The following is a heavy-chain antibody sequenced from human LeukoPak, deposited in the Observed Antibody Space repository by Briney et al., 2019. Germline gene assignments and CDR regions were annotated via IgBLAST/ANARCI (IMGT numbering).Heavy chain of an antibody. V-gene: IGHV1-18*01. CDR3: ARVVYDFWSGYCPGDCYHYYYYYYYMDV. CDR2: ISAYNVNT. J-gene: IGHJ6*03. Sequence: VASVKVSCKASGYTFTSYGISWVRQAPGQGLEWMGWISAYNVNTNYAQKLQGRVTMTTDTSTSTAYMELRSLRSDDTAVYYCARVVYDFWSGYCPGDCYHYYYYYYYMDVWGKGTTVTVSS. D-gene: IGHD3-3*01. CDR1: GYTFTSYG.